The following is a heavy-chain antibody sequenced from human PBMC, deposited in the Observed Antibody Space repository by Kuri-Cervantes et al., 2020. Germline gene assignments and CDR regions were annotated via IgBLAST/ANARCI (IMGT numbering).Heavy chain of an antibody. V-gene: IGHV3-23*01. D-gene: IGHD2-2*01. J-gene: IGHJ4*02. CDR1: GFTFSYYY. Sequence: GESLKISCAASGFTFSYYYMSGVRQAPGRGLEWVSAISGSGGSTYYADSVKGRFTISRDNSKNTLYLQMNSLRAEDTAVYYCAKYDRKLVPAASFDYWGQGTLVTVSS. CDR3: AKYDRKLVPAASFDY. CDR2: ISGSGGST.